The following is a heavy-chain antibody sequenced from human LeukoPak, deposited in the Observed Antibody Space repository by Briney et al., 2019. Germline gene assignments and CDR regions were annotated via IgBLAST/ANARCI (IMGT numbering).Heavy chain of an antibody. J-gene: IGHJ4*02. V-gene: IGHV4-34*01. CDR2: INHSGST. D-gene: IGHD3-10*01. CDR1: GGSFSGYY. CDR3: ARGLWFGRIRFDY. Sequence: SETLSLTCAVYGGSFSGYYWSWIRQPPGKGLEWIGEINHSGSTNYNPSLKSRVTISVDTSKNQFSLKLSSVTAADTAVYYCARGLWFGRIRFDYWGRGTLVTVSS.